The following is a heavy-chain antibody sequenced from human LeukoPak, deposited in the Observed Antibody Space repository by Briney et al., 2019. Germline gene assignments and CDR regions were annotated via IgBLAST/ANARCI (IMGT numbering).Heavy chain of an antibody. D-gene: IGHD2-15*01. CDR2: MSSDVSST. V-gene: IGHV3-74*01. CDR1: GFTFSHHW. Sequence: GGSLRLSCAAPGFTFSHHWMSWVRQAPGKGLVWVSHMSSDVSSTNYADSVKGRFTISRDNARNTLYLQMNSLRAEDTALYYCVREGLPNAFGIWGQGTMVTASS. J-gene: IGHJ3*02. CDR3: VREGLPNAFGI.